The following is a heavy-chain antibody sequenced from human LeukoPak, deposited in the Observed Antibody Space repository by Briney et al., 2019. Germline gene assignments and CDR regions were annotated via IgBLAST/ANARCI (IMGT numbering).Heavy chain of an antibody. CDR3: ARQQLSQLYYFDY. Sequence: PSETLSLTCAVYXGSFSDFYWSWIRQPPGKGLEWIGEINHIGTTNYNPSFKSRVSISVDTSKNQFSLKLSSVTAADTAVYYCARQQLSQLYYFDYWGQGTLVTVSS. CDR1: XGSFSDFY. D-gene: IGHD6-13*01. J-gene: IGHJ4*02. V-gene: IGHV4-34*01. CDR2: INHIGTT.